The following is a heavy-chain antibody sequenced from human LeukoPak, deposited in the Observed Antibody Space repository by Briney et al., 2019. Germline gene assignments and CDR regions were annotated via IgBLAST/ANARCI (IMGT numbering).Heavy chain of an antibody. CDR3: AGQCSYDSRGFDY. J-gene: IGHJ4*02. D-gene: IGHD3-22*01. CDR2: ISSSSSPI. V-gene: IGHV3-48*01. CDR1: GFTFSSYT. Sequence: PGGSLRLSCAASGFTFSSYTMNWVRQAPGKGLEWVSYISSSSSPIYYADSVKGRFTISRDNAKNSLYLQMNSLRADDTAVYYCAGQCSYDSRGFDYWGQGTLVTVSS.